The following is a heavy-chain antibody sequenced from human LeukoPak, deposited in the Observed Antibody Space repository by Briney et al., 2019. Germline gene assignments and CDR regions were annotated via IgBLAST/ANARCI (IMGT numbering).Heavy chain of an antibody. CDR3: ARLTLVSQAPFDY. CDR2: IKQDGSEK. J-gene: IGHJ4*02. V-gene: IGHV3-7*01. Sequence: GGSLRLSCAASGFTFSSYWMSWVRQAPGKGLEWVANIKQDGSEKYYVDSVKGRFTISRDNAKNSLYLQMNSLRAEDTAVYYCARLTLVSQAPFDYWGQGTLVTVSS. CDR1: GFTFSSYW. D-gene: IGHD4-23*01.